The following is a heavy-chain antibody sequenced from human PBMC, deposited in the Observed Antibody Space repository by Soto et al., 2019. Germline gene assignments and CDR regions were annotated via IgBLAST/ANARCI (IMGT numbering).Heavy chain of an antibody. CDR2: IGGGSGGGT. CDR3: AKDPTYQPSYFDC. D-gene: IGHD3-16*01. Sequence: GGSLRLSCAASGFIFRNYAMSWVRQAPGKGLEWVSGIGGGSGGGTYYADTVKGRFTISRDNSQNTLYLQMNSLRIEDTAVYFCAKDPTYQPSYFDCWGQGTLVTVSS. CDR1: GFIFRNYA. V-gene: IGHV3-23*01. J-gene: IGHJ4*02.